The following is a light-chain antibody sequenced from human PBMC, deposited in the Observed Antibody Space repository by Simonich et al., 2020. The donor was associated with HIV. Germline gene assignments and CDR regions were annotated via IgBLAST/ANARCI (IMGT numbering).Light chain of an antibody. Sequence: DIVLTQSPLSLPVTPGEPASISCRSSQSLLHSNGYNYLDWYLQKPGQSPQLLIYLGSNRASGVPDRFSGSGSGTNFTVKISRVEGEDVGGYNCMQGTHWPITFGQGTRLEIK. V-gene: IGKV2-28*01. J-gene: IGKJ5*01. CDR1: QSLLHSNGYNY. CDR3: MQGTHWPIT. CDR2: LGS.